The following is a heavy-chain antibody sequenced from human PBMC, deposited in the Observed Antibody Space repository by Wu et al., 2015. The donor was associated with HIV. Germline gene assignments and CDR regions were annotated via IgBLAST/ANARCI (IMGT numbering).Heavy chain of an antibody. CDR3: ARALPSVRYYYYYMDV. CDR2: ITPLFGRP. Sequence: QVQLVQSGAEVKKPGSSVKVSCKASGGTFNNYAINWVRQAPGEGLEWMGRITPLFGRPNYAQRFQGRVTITADESTSTAYMELSSLKSEDTAVYYCARALPSVRYYYYYMDVWGKGTTVTVSS. CDR1: GGTFNNYA. J-gene: IGHJ6*03. V-gene: IGHV1-69*13.